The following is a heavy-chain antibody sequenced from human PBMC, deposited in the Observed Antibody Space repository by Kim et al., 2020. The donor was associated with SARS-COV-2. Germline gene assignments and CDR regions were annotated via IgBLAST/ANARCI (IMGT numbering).Heavy chain of an antibody. V-gene: IGHV3-48*02. Sequence: GGSLRLSCAASGFTFSSYSMNWVRQAPGKGLEWVSYISSSSSTIYYADSVKGRFTISRDNAKNSLYLQMNSLRDEDTAVYYCARDKRRGLGDLGSCDYWGQGTLVTVSS. CDR3: ARDKRRGLGDLGSCDY. J-gene: IGHJ4*02. CDR2: ISSSSSTI. CDR1: GFTFSSYS. D-gene: IGHD3-16*01.